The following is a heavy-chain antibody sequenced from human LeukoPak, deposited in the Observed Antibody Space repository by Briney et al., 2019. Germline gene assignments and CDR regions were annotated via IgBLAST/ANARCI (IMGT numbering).Heavy chain of an antibody. Sequence: SGGSLRLSCAASGFTFSSYAMSWVRQAPGKGLEWVSAISGSGGSTYYADSVKGRFTISRDNSKNTPYLQMNSLRAEDTAVYYCAKAAKGYFFGSLDYWGQGTLVTVSS. CDR1: GFTFSSYA. CDR3: AKAAKGYFFGSLDY. D-gene: IGHD2/OR15-2a*01. CDR2: ISGSGGST. V-gene: IGHV3-23*01. J-gene: IGHJ4*02.